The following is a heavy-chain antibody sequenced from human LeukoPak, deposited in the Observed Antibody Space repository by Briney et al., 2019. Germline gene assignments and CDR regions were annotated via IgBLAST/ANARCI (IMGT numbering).Heavy chain of an antibody. Sequence: GGSLRLSCSASGFTLSSFSMHWVRQAPGKGLVWVSRINSDGSTTTYADSVRGRFTISRDNSKNRLYLQMNSLRAEDTAVYYCARRDSSGYYSWVSYNWFDPWGQGTLVTVSS. CDR3: ARRDSSGYYSWVSYNWFDP. CDR2: INSDGSTT. D-gene: IGHD3-22*01. CDR1: GFTLSSFS. J-gene: IGHJ5*02. V-gene: IGHV3-74*03.